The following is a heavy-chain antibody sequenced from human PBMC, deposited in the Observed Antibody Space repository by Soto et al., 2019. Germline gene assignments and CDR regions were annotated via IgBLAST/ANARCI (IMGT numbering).Heavy chain of an antibody. Sequence: GGSLRLSCAASGLTFDDYAMHWVRQAPGKGLEWVSGISWNSGSIGYADSVKGRFTISRDNAKNSLYLQMNSLRAEDTALYYCAKEAEKWLVWSSMDYWGQGTLVTVSS. D-gene: IGHD6-19*01. CDR3: AKEAEKWLVWSSMDY. CDR1: GLTFDDYA. J-gene: IGHJ4*02. CDR2: ISWNSGSI. V-gene: IGHV3-9*01.